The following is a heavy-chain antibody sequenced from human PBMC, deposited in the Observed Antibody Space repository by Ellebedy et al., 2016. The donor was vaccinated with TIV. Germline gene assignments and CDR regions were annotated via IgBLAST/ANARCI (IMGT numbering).Heavy chain of an antibody. CDR1: GGPVSSGSHY. Sequence: SETLSLTCTVSGGPVSSGSHYCNWIRQPPGTGLEWIGYSYYIGTTNYNPSLKSRVTISEDMSKNQFSLRLSSVTAADTAVYYCAGGSYTPYGMDVWGRGTTVIVSS. V-gene: IGHV4-61*01. J-gene: IGHJ6*02. CDR3: AGGSYTPYGMDV. CDR2: SYYIGTT. D-gene: IGHD1-26*01.